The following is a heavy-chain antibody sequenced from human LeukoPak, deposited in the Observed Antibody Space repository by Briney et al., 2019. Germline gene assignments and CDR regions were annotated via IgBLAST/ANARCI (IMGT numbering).Heavy chain of an antibody. CDR3: AKDSGAMVFDY. Sequence: PGGSLRLSCAASGFTFSSYSMNWVRQAPGKGLEWVSYISSSSSTIYYADSVKGRFTISRDNAKNSLYLQMNSLRAEDTAVYYCAKDSGAMVFDYWGQGTLVTVSS. CDR1: GFTFSSYS. J-gene: IGHJ4*02. D-gene: IGHD5-18*01. CDR2: ISSSSSTI. V-gene: IGHV3-48*01.